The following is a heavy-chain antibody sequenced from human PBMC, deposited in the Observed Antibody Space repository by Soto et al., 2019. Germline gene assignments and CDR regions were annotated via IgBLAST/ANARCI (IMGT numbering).Heavy chain of an antibody. CDR3: ARQFTDGDYQY. CDR2: IIPMFGTT. CDR1: GGTFTTYP. D-gene: IGHD4-17*01. Sequence: QVQLVQSGAEVKKPGSSVKVSCKASGGTFTTYPINWVRQAPGQGLEWMGGIIPMFGTTNYAQKFQGRVTITAAESTSTAYMELSSLRSEDTAMYYCARQFTDGDYQYWGQGTLVTVSS. V-gene: IGHV1-69*01. J-gene: IGHJ4*02.